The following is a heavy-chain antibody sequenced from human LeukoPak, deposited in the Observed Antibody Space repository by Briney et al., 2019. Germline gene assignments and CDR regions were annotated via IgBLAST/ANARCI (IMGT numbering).Heavy chain of an antibody. J-gene: IGHJ3*02. CDR3: ARETTVTTLTAFDT. V-gene: IGHV4-59*01. D-gene: IGHD4-17*01. Sequence: SETLSLTCTVSGGSISSYYWSWIRQPPGKGLEWIGYIYYSGSTDYNPSLKSRVTISVDTSKNQFSLKLSSVTAADTAVYYCARETTVTTLTAFDTWGQGTMVTVSS. CDR2: IYYSGST. CDR1: GGSISSYY.